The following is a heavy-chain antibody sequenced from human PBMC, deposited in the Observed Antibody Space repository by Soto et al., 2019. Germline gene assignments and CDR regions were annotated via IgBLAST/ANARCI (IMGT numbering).Heavy chain of an antibody. D-gene: IGHD1-26*01. Sequence: QVQLQQWGAGLLKPSETLYLTCAVYGDSFTKYYWRWIRQPPGKGLEWIGEINHSGRTNFNPSLKSRVTISVDRSKNQFSLKLRSVTAADTGVYYRASWLVGAPFASWGHGTLVTVPS. V-gene: IGHV4-34*01. CDR2: INHSGRT. CDR3: ASWLVGAPFAS. CDR1: GDSFTKYY. J-gene: IGHJ5*01.